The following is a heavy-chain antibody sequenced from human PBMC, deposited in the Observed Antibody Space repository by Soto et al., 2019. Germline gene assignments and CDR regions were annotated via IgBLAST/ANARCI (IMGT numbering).Heavy chain of an antibody. D-gene: IGHD4-17*01. CDR1: GGSISSSSYY. V-gene: IGHV4-39*01. CDR3: ARLTTVTATFDY. J-gene: IGHJ4*02. CDR2: IYYSGST. Sequence: SETLSLTCTVSGGSISSSSYYWGWIRQPPGKGLEWIGSIYYSGSTYYNPSLKSRVTISVDTSKNQFSLKLSSVTAADTAVYYCARLTTVTATFDYWGQGTLVTVSS.